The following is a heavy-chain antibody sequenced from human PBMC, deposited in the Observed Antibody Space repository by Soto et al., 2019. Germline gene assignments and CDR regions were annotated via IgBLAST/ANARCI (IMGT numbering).Heavy chain of an antibody. CDR1: GCTLSDHY. J-gene: IGHJ4*02. Sequence: EVQLVESGGGLVQPGGSLRLSCAGSGCTLSDHYIDWVRQAPGKGLEWVGRSRDKPQGYSTAYAASVKGRFTTSRDESKNSAYLQMNSLKTEDTAVYYCVRATYFSDSSGYTRGLDYWGQGTLVTVSS. D-gene: IGHD3-22*01. CDR2: SRDKPQGYST. V-gene: IGHV3-72*01. CDR3: VRATYFSDSSGYTRGLDY.